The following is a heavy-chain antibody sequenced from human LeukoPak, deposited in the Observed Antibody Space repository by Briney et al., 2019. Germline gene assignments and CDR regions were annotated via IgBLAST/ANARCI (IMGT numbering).Heavy chain of an antibody. CDR3: ARYYDFWSGYLPYFDY. V-gene: IGHV1-18*01. Sequence: ASVKVSCKASGGTFSSYAISWVRQAPGQGLEWMGWISAYNGNTNYAQKLQGRVTMTTDTSTSTAYMELRSLRSDDTAVYYCARYYDFWSGYLPYFDYWGQGTLVTVSS. CDR1: GGTFSSYA. CDR2: ISAYNGNT. D-gene: IGHD3-3*01. J-gene: IGHJ4*02.